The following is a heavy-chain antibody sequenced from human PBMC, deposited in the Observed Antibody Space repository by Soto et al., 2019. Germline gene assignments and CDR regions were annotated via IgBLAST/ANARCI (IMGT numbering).Heavy chain of an antibody. J-gene: IGHJ4*02. D-gene: IGHD3-22*01. Sequence: SETLSLTCSVSDDSISSSTYYWGWIRQPPGKGLEWLGYIFYTGSTYKNPSLKSRVTISADSSKNQFSVNLTSATATDTAVYYCARRPSSGYAYYFDYWGQGILVTVSS. CDR3: ARRPSSGYAYYFDY. V-gene: IGHV4-39*01. CDR2: IFYTGST. CDR1: DDSISSSTYY.